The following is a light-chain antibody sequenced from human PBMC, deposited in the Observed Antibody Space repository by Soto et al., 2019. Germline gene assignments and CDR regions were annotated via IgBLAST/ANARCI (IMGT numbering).Light chain of an antibody. Sequence: VLTQSPATLSFSPGERSTLSCRSSRSVSSYLAWYQQKPGQAPRLLIYGASTRATGIPARFSGSGSGTEFTLTISSLQSEDFAVYYCQQYNNWPPITFGQGTRLEIK. CDR2: GAS. CDR3: QQYNNWPPIT. J-gene: IGKJ5*01. CDR1: RSVSSY. V-gene: IGKV3-15*01.